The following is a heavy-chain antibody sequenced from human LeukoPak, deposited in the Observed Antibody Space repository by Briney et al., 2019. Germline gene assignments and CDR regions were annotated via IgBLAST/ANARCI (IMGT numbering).Heavy chain of an antibody. D-gene: IGHD2-2*01. Sequence: GGSLRLSCAASGFTFSSYSTNWVRQAPGKGLEWVSSISCSSSYIYYADSVKGRFTISTDNAKNSLYLQMNSLRAEDTAVYYCAGGNFRVVPAARKGWWFDPWGQGTLVTVSS. J-gene: IGHJ5*02. V-gene: IGHV3-21*01. CDR1: GFTFSSYS. CDR3: AGGNFRVVPAARKGWWFDP. CDR2: ISCSSSYI.